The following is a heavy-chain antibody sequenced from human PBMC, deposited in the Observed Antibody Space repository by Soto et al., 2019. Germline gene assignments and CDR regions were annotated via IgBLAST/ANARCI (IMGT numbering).Heavy chain of an antibody. Sequence: QVQLVESGGGVVQPGRSLRLSCAASGFTFSSYGMHWVRQAPGKGLEWVAGISYDGSNKYYADSVKGRFTISRDNSKNTLYLQMNRLRAEDTAVYYCAKDCSGGSCLDYWGQGTLVTVSS. V-gene: IGHV3-30*18. CDR3: AKDCSGGSCLDY. CDR2: ISYDGSNK. J-gene: IGHJ4*02. CDR1: GFTFSSYG. D-gene: IGHD2-15*01.